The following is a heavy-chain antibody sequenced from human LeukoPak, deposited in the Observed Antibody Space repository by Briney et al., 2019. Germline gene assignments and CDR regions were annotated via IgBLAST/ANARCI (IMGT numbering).Heavy chain of an antibody. CDR3: AKDSSYYGSGTYMY. V-gene: IGHV3-53*01. CDR1: GFTVSSNY. J-gene: IGHJ4*02. CDR2: IYSGGST. Sequence: TGGSLRLSCAASGFTVSSNYMSWVRQAPGKGLEWVSVIYSGGSTYYADSVKGRFTISRDNSKNTLYLQMNSLRAEDTAVYYCAKDSSYYGSGTYMYWGQGTLVTVSS. D-gene: IGHD3-10*01.